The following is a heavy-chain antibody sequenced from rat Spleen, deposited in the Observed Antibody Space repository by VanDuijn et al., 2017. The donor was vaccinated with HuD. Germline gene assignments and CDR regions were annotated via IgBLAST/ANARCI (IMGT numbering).Heavy chain of an antibody. CDR1: GFTLSDHY. V-gene: IGHV5-29*01. Sequence: EVQLVESDGGLVQPGRSLKLSCAASGFTLSDHYMAWVRQAPTKGLEWVATINFDGSSTYYRDSVRGRFSISRDNARSTLYLQMDSRRSEDTATYYCTRCFDLWGQGVMVTVSS. CDR3: TRCFDL. CDR2: INFDGSST. J-gene: IGHJ2*01.